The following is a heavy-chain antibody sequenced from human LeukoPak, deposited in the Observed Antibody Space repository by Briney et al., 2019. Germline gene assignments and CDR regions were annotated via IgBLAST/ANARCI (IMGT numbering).Heavy chain of an antibody. Sequence: PGGSLRLSCAASGFTFSRYWMHWVRQAPGKGLVWVSRINSDGSSTSYADSVKGRFTISRDNAKNTLYLQMNSLRAEDTAVYYCARGRYDSSGYYSRGDFDYWGQGTLVTVSS. V-gene: IGHV3-74*01. CDR2: INSDGSST. D-gene: IGHD3-22*01. CDR1: GFTFSRYW. J-gene: IGHJ4*02. CDR3: ARGRYDSSGYYSRGDFDY.